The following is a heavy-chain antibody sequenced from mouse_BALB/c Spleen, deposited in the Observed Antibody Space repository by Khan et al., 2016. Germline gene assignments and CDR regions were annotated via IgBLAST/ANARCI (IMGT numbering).Heavy chain of an antibody. CDR1: GFSLTNSG. D-gene: IGHD2-4*01. CDR2: IWPGGST. V-gene: IGHV2-9*02. Sequence: VQLQESGPGLVAPSQSLSITCTVSGFSLTNSGVHWIRQPPGKGLEWLGVIWPGGSTDYNSALMSRLSITKDNSQNQVFLKMISLQTDDTAMYXYARDDQDYDAWFASWGQGTLVIVSA. J-gene: IGHJ3*01. CDR3: ARDDQDYDAWFAS.